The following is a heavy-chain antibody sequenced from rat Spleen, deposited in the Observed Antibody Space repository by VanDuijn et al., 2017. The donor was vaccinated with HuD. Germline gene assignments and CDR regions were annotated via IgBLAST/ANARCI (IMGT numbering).Heavy chain of an antibody. J-gene: IGHJ1*01. CDR1: GFTFSDYY. CDR3: VRLLGAPDWYFDF. CDR2: INTGGGNT. D-gene: IGHD5-1*01. Sequence: EVQLVESGGGLVQPGRSLKLSCAASGFTFSDYYMAWVCQAPTRGLEWVASINTGGGNTYYRGSVKGRFTISRDNAKSTLYLQMDSLRSEDTATYYCVRLLGAPDWYFDFWGPGTMVTVSS. V-gene: IGHV5-25*01.